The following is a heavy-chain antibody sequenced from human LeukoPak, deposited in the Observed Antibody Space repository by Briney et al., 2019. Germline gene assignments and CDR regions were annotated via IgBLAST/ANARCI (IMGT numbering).Heavy chain of an antibody. CDR3: ARDIVVVVAAKIQNWFDP. J-gene: IGHJ5*02. CDR1: GGSISSGSYY. V-gene: IGHV4-61*02. D-gene: IGHD2-15*01. Sequence: PSQTLSLTCTVSGGSISSGSYYWSWIRQPAGKGLEWIGRIYTSGSTNYSPSLKSRVTISVDTSKNQFSLKLSSVTAADTAVYYCARDIVVVVAAKIQNWFDPWGQGTLVTVSS. CDR2: IYTSGST.